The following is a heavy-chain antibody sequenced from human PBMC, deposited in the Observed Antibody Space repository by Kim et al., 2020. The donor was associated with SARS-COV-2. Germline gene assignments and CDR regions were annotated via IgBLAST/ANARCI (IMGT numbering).Heavy chain of an antibody. J-gene: IGHJ4*02. Sequence: SETLSLTCAVSGGYITATNWWSWVRQPPGKELEWIGEIFHDGRTNYTPSLRSRVTISVDKSKNQFSLRLSSVTAADTAVYYCATQYNLGYTHREYWGQGTQVTVSS. CDR3: ATQYNLGYTHREY. CDR2: IFHDGRT. CDR1: GGYITATNW. V-gene: IGHV4-4*02. D-gene: IGHD1-1*01.